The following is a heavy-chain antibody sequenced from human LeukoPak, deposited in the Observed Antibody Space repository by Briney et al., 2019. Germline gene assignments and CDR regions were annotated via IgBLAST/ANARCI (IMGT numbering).Heavy chain of an antibody. CDR2: INHSGNT. D-gene: IGHD5-18*01. Sequence: SETLSLTCAVYGGSFSGYYWSWIRQPPGKGLEWIGEINHSGNTIYNPSLKSRATISVDTSKNQLSLKLSSVTAADTAVYYCARKPRGYSYGYWFDPWGQGTLVTVSS. CDR3: ARKPRGYSYGYWFDP. J-gene: IGHJ5*02. V-gene: IGHV4-34*01. CDR1: GGSFSGYY.